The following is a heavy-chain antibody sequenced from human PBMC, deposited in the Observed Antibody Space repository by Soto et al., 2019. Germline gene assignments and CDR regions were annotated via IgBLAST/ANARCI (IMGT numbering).Heavy chain of an antibody. CDR2: MYNTGST. J-gene: IGHJ6*02. Sequence: SETLSLTCTDSGCSISGYYLSWIRQPPGKGLEWIGYMYNTGSTVYNPSFKSRVTISVDTSKSQFSLRLNSVTAADTAVYYCARDLWGYCGTDCYPLDVWGQGTTVTVSS. CDR3: ARDLWGYCGTDCYPLDV. D-gene: IGHD2-21*02. CDR1: GCSISGYY. V-gene: IGHV4-59*01.